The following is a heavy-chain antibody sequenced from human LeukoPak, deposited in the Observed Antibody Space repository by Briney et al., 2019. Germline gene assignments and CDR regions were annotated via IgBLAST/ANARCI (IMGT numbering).Heavy chain of an antibody. D-gene: IGHD3-10*01. CDR1: GGSISSSNW. CDR3: ARDYSGSNAFDI. Sequence: PSETLSLTCAVSGGSISSSNWWSWVRQPPGKGLEWIGEIYHSGSTNYNPSLKSRVTISVDTSKNQFSLKLTSVTAADTAVYYCARDYSGSNAFDIWGQGTMVTVSS. CDR2: IYHSGST. J-gene: IGHJ3*02. V-gene: IGHV4-4*02.